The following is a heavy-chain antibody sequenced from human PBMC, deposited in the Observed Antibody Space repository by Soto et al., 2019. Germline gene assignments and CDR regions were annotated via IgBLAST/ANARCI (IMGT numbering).Heavy chain of an antibody. D-gene: IGHD6-19*01. CDR2: ISGSGGST. V-gene: IGHV3-23*01. J-gene: IGHJ4*02. Sequence: GGSLRLSCAASGFTFSSYAMSWVRQAPGKGLEWISAISGSGGSTYYADSVKGRFTISRDNSKNTLHLQMNSLRAEDTAVYYCAKGTSSGWSRGYFDYWGQGTLVTVSS. CDR1: GFTFSSYA. CDR3: AKGTSSGWSRGYFDY.